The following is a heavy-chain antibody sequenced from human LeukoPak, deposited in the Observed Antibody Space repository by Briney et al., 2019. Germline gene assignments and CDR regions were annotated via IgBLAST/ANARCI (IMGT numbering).Heavy chain of an antibody. CDR1: GGAFSGYY. J-gene: IGHJ4*02. CDR3: ARHKRGHFDY. Sequence: SETLSLTCAVCGGAFSGYYWSWIRQPPGKGLEWIGEINHSGSTNYNPSLKSRVTISVDTSKNQFSLKLSSVTAADTAVYYCARHKRGHFDYWGQGTLVTVSS. CDR2: INHSGST. V-gene: IGHV4-34*01.